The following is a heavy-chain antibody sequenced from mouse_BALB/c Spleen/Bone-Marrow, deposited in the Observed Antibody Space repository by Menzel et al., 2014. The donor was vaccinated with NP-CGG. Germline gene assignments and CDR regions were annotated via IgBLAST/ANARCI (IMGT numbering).Heavy chain of an antibody. CDR3: ARYYDYDWYFDV. CDR1: GYTFADYV. V-gene: IGHV1-77*01. Sequence: QVRVKQSGPELVKPGASVKMSCKASGYTFADYVISWVKQRTGQGLEWIGEIYPGSGSTYYNEKFKGKATLTADKSSNTAYMQLSSLTSEDSAVYFCARYYDYDWYFDVWGAGTTVTVSS. J-gene: IGHJ1*01. D-gene: IGHD2-4*01. CDR2: IYPGSGST.